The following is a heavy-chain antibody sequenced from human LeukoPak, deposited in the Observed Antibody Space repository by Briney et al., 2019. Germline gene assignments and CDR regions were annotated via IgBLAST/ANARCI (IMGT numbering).Heavy chain of an antibody. CDR1: GFTFSNYW. D-gene: IGHD3-16*02. CDR3: ATSYDYIWGTYRPFYYFDY. Sequence: GGSLRLSCATSGFTFSNYWMTWVRQAPGKGLEWVASIREDGSEKDYVDSVKGRFTISRDNAKNSLYLQMNSLRAEDTAVYYCATSYDYIWGTYRPFYYFDYWGQGTMVTVSS. CDR2: IREDGSEK. V-gene: IGHV3-7*01. J-gene: IGHJ4*02.